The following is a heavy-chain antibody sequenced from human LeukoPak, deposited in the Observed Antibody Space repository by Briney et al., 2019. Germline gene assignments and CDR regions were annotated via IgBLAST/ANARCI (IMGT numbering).Heavy chain of an antibody. CDR1: GFTFSSYA. J-gene: IGHJ6*02. V-gene: IGHV3-30-3*01. D-gene: IGHD3-3*01. CDR3: ARGSYYGASYYYGMDV. CDR2: ISYDGSNK. Sequence: GRSLRLSCAASGFTFSSYAMHWVRQAPGKGLERVAVISYDGSNKYYADSVKGRFTISRDNSKNTLYLQMNSLRAEDTAVYYCARGSYYGASYYYGMDVWGQGTTVTVSS.